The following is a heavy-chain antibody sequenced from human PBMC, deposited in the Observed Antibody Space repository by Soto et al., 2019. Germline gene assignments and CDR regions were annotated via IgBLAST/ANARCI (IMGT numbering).Heavy chain of an antibody. V-gene: IGHV3-33*01. CDR1: GFTFTNYA. Sequence: QVHLVESGGGVVQPGRSLRLSCAASGFTFTNYAMHWVRQAPGKGLEWVAVIWYDGSNKYYADSVKGRFTISRDNSKNQVYLHMNTLRAEDTAVYYCARQQVVQAALDYWGQGARVTVSS. J-gene: IGHJ4*02. CDR2: IWYDGSNK. CDR3: ARQQVVQAALDY. D-gene: IGHD6-6*01.